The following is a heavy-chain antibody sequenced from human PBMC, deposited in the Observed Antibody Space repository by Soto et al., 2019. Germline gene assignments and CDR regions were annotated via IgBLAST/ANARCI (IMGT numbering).Heavy chain of an antibody. Sequence: GGSLRLSCAASGFTFSSYSMNWVRQAPGKGLEWVSYISSSSSTIYYADSVKGRFTISRDNAKNSLYLQMNSLRDEDTAVYYCARDRALWFGEFIPRTQQNPNDYWGQGTLVTVSS. CDR1: GFTFSSYS. V-gene: IGHV3-48*02. CDR3: ARDRALWFGEFIPRTQQNPNDY. CDR2: ISSSSSTI. D-gene: IGHD3-10*01. J-gene: IGHJ4*02.